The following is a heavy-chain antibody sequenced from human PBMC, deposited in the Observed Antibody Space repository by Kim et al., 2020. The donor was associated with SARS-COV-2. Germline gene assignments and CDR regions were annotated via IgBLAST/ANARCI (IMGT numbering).Heavy chain of an antibody. D-gene: IGHD6-6*01. J-gene: IGHJ4*02. V-gene: IGHV1-2*02. Sequence: TNYAQKFQGRVTMTRATSISTAYMELSRLRSDDTAVYYCATRVGSSSGDYWGQGTLVTVSS. CDR2: T. CDR3: ATRVGSSSGDY.